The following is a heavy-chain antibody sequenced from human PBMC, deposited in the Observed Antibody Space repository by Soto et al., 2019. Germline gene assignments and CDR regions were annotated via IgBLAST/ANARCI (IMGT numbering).Heavy chain of an antibody. V-gene: IGHV3-33*06. CDR2: IRGDGSNK. Sequence: GGSPRLSCAASGVTFSSYGMDGVRQEPGKGLEWVADIRGDGSNKYYADSVKGRFTISRDNSKNTLYLQMNSLRAEDTAVYYCAKDRRDSSGYSPIWGQGTMVTVSS. CDR3: AKDRRDSSGYSPI. D-gene: IGHD3-22*01. J-gene: IGHJ3*02. CDR1: GVTFSSYG.